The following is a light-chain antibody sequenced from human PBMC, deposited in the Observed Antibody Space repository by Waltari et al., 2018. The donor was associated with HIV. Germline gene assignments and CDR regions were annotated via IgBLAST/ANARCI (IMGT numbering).Light chain of an antibody. CDR3: AAWDGSLLGVL. CDR2: NNY. CDR1: NSNIGSNT. Sequence: QSVLTQPPSASGTPGQRVTIACSGSNSNIGSNTVNWYKQVPGPAPKLLIYNNYERPSGVPDRFSGSNSGSSASLAISGLQSEDDGDYYCAAWDGSLLGVLFGGGTKLTVL. J-gene: IGLJ2*01. V-gene: IGLV1-44*01.